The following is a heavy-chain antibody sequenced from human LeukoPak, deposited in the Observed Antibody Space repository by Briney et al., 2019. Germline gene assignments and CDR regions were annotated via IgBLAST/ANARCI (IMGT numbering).Heavy chain of an antibody. J-gene: IGHJ4*02. CDR2: ICSGGST. D-gene: IGHD6-19*01. V-gene: IGHV3-53*01. CDR1: GFTVSSNY. CDR3: ARDLVGSGLFDY. Sequence: GGSLRLSCAASGFTVSSNYMSWVRQAPGKGLEWVSVICSGGSTYYADSVKGRFTISRDNSKNTLYLQMNSLRAEDTAVYYCARDLVGSGLFDYWGQGTLVTVSS.